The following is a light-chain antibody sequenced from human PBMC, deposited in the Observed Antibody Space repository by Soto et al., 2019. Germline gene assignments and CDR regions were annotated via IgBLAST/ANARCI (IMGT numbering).Light chain of an antibody. CDR2: DNK. CDR3: QSYDSSLSGSV. V-gene: IGLV1-40*01. CDR1: SSNIGAGYD. J-gene: IGLJ3*02. Sequence: QSVLTQPPSVSGAPGQRLTISCTGSSSNIGAGYDVHWYQQIPGTAPKLLIYDNKNRPSGVPDRFSGSKFGTSASLAITGLQAEDEADYYCQSYDSSLSGSVFGGGTKLTVL.